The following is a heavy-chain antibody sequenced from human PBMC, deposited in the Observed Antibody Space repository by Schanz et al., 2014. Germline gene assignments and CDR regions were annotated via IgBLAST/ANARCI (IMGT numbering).Heavy chain of an antibody. CDR2: IYYSGNT. CDR1: GGSMSSGDSMSSGDYY. CDR3: ARMYYFDRSGYTQRRIFFDS. J-gene: IGHJ4*02. D-gene: IGHD3-22*01. Sequence: QLQLQESGPGLVKPSQTLSLTCTVSGGSMSSGDSMSSGDYYWTWTRQLPGKGLEWIGYIYYSGNTYYNPSLKSRVIISVDTSKNQFSLKLTSVTAADTAVYFCARMYYFDRSGYTQRRIFFDSWGQGTLVTVSS. V-gene: IGHV4-31*03.